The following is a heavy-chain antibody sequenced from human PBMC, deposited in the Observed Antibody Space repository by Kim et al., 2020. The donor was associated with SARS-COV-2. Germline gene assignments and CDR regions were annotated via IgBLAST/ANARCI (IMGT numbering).Heavy chain of an antibody. J-gene: IGHJ5*02. Sequence: GGSLRLSCAASGFTFSSYWMSWVRQAPGKGLEWVANIKQDGSEKYYVDSVKGRFTISRDNAKNSLYLQMNSLRAEDTAVYYCARDRASPMVRVFDPWGQGTLVTVSS. CDR3: ARDRASPMVRVFDP. CDR2: IKQDGSEK. CDR1: GFTFSSYW. D-gene: IGHD3-10*01. V-gene: IGHV3-7*03.